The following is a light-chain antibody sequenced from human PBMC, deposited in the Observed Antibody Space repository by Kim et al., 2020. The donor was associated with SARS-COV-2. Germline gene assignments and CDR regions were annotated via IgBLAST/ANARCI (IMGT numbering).Light chain of an antibody. Sequence: SVSPGERATLSCRASQGVDNKLAWYRQTPGQAPRLLISGASTGATGIPARFSGSGSGTEFTLTISSLQSEDFAVYYCQQYSNWPVTFGQGTKLEI. CDR2: GAS. V-gene: IGKV3-15*01. CDR3: QQYSNWPVT. CDR1: QGVDNK. J-gene: IGKJ2*01.